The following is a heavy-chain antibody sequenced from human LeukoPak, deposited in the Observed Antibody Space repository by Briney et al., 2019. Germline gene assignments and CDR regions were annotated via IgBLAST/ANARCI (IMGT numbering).Heavy chain of an antibody. CDR2: IYSGGST. J-gene: IGHJ3*02. CDR3: ARVLRYDNSGHDSFDI. V-gene: IGHV3-66*01. CDR1: VFSVGSNY. D-gene: IGHD3-22*01. Sequence: PGGSLRLSCAASVFSVGSNYMTWVRQAPGKGLEWVSLIYSGGSTYYADSVKGRFTISRDNAKNSLYLQMNSLRAEDTAVYYCARVLRYDNSGHDSFDIWGQGTMVTVSS.